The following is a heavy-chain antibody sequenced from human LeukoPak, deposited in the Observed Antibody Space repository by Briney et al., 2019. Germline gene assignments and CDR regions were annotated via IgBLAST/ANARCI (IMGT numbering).Heavy chain of an antibody. V-gene: IGHV4-34*01. CDR1: GGSFSGYY. D-gene: IGHD3-10*01. CDR2: INHSGSP. CDR3: ARRYMVLGVYDLFFDY. Sequence: PSETLSLTCAVYGGSFSGYYWSWIRQPPGKGLEGLGEINHSGSPNYNPSLKTRVTTSVDTSKNQSSLKLSSVTAADTAVYYCARRYMVLGVYDLFFDYWGQGTLVTVSS. J-gene: IGHJ4*02.